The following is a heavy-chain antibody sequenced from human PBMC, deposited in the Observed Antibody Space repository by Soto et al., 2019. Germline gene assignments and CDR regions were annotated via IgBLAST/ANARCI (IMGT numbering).Heavy chain of an antibody. Sequence: SETLSLTCTVSGGSISSYYWSWIRQPPGKGLEWIGYIYYSGSTNYNPSLKSRVTISVDTSKNQFSLKLSSVTAADTAVYYCARGGFIAVATIDNWFDPWGQGTLVTVSS. CDR2: IYYSGST. D-gene: IGHD5-12*01. J-gene: IGHJ5*02. CDR1: GGSISSYY. V-gene: IGHV4-59*01. CDR3: ARGGFIAVATIDNWFDP.